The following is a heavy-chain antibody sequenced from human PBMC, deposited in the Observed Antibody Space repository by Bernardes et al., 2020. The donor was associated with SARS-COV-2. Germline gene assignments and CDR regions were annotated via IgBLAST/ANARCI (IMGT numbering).Heavy chain of an antibody. CDR3: AKEPWAMVRSPYYYGMDV. CDR1: GFTFSSYA. CDR2: ISGSGGST. J-gene: IGHJ6*02. V-gene: IGHV3-23*01. Sequence: GGSLRLSCAASGFTFSSYAMSWVRQAPGKGLEWVSAISGSGGSTYYADSVKGRFTISRDNSKNTLYLQMNSLRAEDTAVYYCAKEPWAMVRSPYYYGMDVWGQGTTVTVSS. D-gene: IGHD3-10*01.